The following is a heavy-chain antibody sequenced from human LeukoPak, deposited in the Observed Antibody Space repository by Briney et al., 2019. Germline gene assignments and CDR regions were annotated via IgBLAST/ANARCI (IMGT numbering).Heavy chain of an antibody. D-gene: IGHD3-9*01. V-gene: IGHV4-34*01. CDR3: ARGGYVLRYSWALFY. CDR2: INHSGST. Sequence: SETLSLTCAVYGGSCSGYYWSWIRQPPGKGLEWIGEINHSGSTNYNPSLKSRVTTSVDTSKNQFSLKLSSVTAADTAVYYCARGGYVLRYSWALFYWGQGTLVTVSS. J-gene: IGHJ4*02. CDR1: GGSCSGYY.